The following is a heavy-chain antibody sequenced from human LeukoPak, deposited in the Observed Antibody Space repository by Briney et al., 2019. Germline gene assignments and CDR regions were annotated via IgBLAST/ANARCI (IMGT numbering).Heavy chain of an antibody. D-gene: IGHD3-16*02. CDR1: GYTFTGYY. CDR3: ARAIRLGELSLLTIDY. V-gene: IGHV1-2*02. CDR2: INPNSGGT. Sequence: ASVKVSCKASGYTFTGYYMRWVRQAPGQGLEWMGWINPNSGGTNYAQKFQGRVTMTRDTSISTAYMELSRLRSDDTAVYYCARAIRLGELSLLTIDYWGQGTLVTVSS. J-gene: IGHJ4*02.